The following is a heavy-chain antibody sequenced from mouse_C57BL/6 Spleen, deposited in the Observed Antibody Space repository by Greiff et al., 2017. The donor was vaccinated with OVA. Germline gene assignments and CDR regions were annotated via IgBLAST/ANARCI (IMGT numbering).Heavy chain of an antibody. Sequence: QVQLKQPGAELVMPGASVKLSCKASGYTFTSYWMHWVKQRPGQGLEWIGEIDPSDSYTNYNQTLKGKSTLTVDKSSSTAYMQLSSLTSEDSAVYYCANYYGSSYGYFDVWGTGTTVTVSS. CDR2: IDPSDSYT. CDR3: ANYYGSSYGYFDV. V-gene: IGHV1-69*01. CDR1: GYTFTSYW. D-gene: IGHD1-1*01. J-gene: IGHJ1*03.